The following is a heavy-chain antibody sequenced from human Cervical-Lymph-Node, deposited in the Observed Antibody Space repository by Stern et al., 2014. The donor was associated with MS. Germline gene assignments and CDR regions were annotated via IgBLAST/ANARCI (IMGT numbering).Heavy chain of an antibody. CDR2: IWVDGSNE. J-gene: IGHJ4*02. Sequence: VQLVESGGGVVQPGGSLRLSCAASGFTFSSYGMHWVRLAPGKGLEWVAVIWVDGSNEYYEDSLQGRFTIFSHNSMNQPYLQINSLRAEDTAVYYCARPREHGYSGYDFFDYWGQGTLVTVSS. CDR3: ARPREHGYSGYDFFDY. V-gene: IGHV3-33*01. D-gene: IGHD5-12*01. CDR1: GFTFSSYG.